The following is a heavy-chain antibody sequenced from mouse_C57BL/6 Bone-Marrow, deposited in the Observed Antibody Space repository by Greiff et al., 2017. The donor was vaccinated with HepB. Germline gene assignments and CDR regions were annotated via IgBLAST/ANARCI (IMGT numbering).Heavy chain of an antibody. D-gene: IGHD1-1*01. CDR3: APRDYYGSSYPFAY. J-gene: IGHJ3*01. CDR1: GFSLSTFGMG. CDR2: IWWDDDK. V-gene: IGHV8-8*01. Sequence: QVTLKESGPGILQPSQTLSLTCSFSGFSLSTFGMGVGWIRQPSGKGLEWLAHIWWDDDKYYNPALKSRLTISKDTSKNQVFLKIANVDTADTATYYCAPRDYYGSSYPFAYWGQGTLVTVSA.